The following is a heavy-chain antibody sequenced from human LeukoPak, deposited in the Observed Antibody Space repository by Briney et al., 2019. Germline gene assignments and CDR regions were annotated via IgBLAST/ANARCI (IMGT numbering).Heavy chain of an antibody. J-gene: IGHJ4*02. CDR1: GFTFSSYG. V-gene: IGHV3-30*03. D-gene: IGHD6-6*01. CDR2: ISYDGSNK. CDR3: ARDASIAARPDY. Sequence: GGSLRLSCAASGFTFSSYGMHWVRQAPGKGLEWVAVISYDGSNKYYADSVKGRFTISRDNSKNTLYLQMNSLRAEDTAVYYCARDASIAARPDYWGQGTLVTVSS.